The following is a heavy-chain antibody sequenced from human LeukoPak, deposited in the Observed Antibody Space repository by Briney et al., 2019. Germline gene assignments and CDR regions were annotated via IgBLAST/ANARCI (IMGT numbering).Heavy chain of an antibody. Sequence: GASVKVSCKASGYTFTSYYMHWVRQAPGQGLEWMGIINPSGGSTSYAQKFQGRVTMTRDMSTSTVYMELSSLRSEDTAVYYCARGIPAHYDISTGSASYYMDVWGKGTTVTISS. J-gene: IGHJ6*03. CDR3: ARGIPAHYDISTGSASYYMDV. CDR1: GYTFTSYY. D-gene: IGHD3-9*01. CDR2: INPSGGST. V-gene: IGHV1-46*01.